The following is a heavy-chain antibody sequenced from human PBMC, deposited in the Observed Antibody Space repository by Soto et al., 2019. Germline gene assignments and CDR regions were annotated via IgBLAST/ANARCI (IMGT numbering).Heavy chain of an antibody. V-gene: IGHV1-18*01. J-gene: IGHJ1*01. CDR2: ISAYNGNT. D-gene: IGHD6-19*01. CDR1: GYTFTSYG. CDR3: ARGGVAGQSLASFGQP. Sequence: QVQLVQSGAEVKKPGASVKVSCKASGYTFTSYGISWVRQAPGQGLEWMGWISAYNGNTNYAQELQGRVTMTTDTATSTAYLELRSLEPDDTAVYYCARGGVAGQSLASFGQPWGQGTLVTVSS.